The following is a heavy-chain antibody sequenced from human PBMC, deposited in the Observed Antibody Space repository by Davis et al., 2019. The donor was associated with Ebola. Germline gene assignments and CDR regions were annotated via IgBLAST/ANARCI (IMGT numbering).Heavy chain of an antibody. CDR2: ISTYNGNT. Sequence: ASVKVSCKASGYTFTSSDINWVRQATGQGLEWMGWISTYNGNTNYAQKVQGRITMTTDTSTSTAYMELRSLRSDDTARYYCARDVRGITGPSEYWGQGTLVTVSS. J-gene: IGHJ4*02. V-gene: IGHV1-18*01. CDR1: GYTFTSSD. D-gene: IGHD1-1*01. CDR3: ARDVRGITGPSEY.